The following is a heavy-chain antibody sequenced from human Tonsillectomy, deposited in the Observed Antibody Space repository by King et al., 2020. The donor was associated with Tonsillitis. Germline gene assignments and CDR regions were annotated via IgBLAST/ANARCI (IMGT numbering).Heavy chain of an antibody. Sequence: VQLVESGGGLVQPGGSLRLSCTASGFTFSNYWISWVRQAPGKGLEWVANIKEDGSVEDYVDSVRGRFTISRDNAKNSLYLQMSSLRAEDTAVYYCVPQLGYDDYRRTAPWGQGTMVTVSS. D-gene: IGHD4-17*01. CDR2: IKEDGSVE. J-gene: IGHJ5*02. CDR3: VPQLGYDDYRRTAP. CDR1: GFTFSNYW. V-gene: IGHV3-7*01.